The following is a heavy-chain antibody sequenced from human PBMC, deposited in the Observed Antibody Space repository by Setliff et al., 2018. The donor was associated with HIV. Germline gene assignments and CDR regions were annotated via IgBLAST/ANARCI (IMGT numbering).Heavy chain of an antibody. Sequence: NPSETLSLTCTVSGGSISTGSYYWSWIRQPAGKGLEWVGRIYTTGSTNYNPSLKSRVTISVDTSKNQFSLKLSSVTAADTAVYYCARVQVDWGSRDFDYWGQGTLVTVSS. V-gene: IGHV4-61*02. CDR3: ARVQVDWGSRDFDY. J-gene: IGHJ4*02. CDR2: IYTTGST. D-gene: IGHD3-9*01. CDR1: GGSISTGSYY.